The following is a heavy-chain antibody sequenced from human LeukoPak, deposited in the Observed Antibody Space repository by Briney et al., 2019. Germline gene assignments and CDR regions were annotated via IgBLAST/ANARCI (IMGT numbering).Heavy chain of an antibody. V-gene: IGHV3-21*01. CDR2: ISTSSRYI. CDR1: GFTFSSFD. J-gene: IGHJ5*02. CDR3: ARAVCSGSTCYLRRSWFDP. Sequence: GGSLRLSCAASGFTFSSFDMNWVRQAPGKGLEWVSSISTSSRYIYYRDSVKGRFTISRDDAKSSLYLQMNSLRVEDTAVYYCARAVCSGSTCYLRRSWFDPWGQGTLVTVSS. D-gene: IGHD2-2*01.